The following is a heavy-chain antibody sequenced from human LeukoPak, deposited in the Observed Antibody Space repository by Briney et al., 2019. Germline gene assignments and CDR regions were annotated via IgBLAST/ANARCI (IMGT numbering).Heavy chain of an antibody. V-gene: IGHV4-39*01. CDR2: SYYSGST. CDR1: GGSISSSSYY. D-gene: IGHD3-9*01. Sequence: PSETLSLTCTVSGGSISSSSYYWGWIRQPPVTGLEWIGSSYYSGSTYYNPSLKSRVTISVDTSKNQFSLKLSSVTAADTVVFFKQRTAYDILTGYYNVDYWGQGTLVTVSS. CDR3: QRTAYDILTGYYNVDY. J-gene: IGHJ4*02.